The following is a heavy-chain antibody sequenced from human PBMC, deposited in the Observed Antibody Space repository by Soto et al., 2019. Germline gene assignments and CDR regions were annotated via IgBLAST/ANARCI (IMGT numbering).Heavy chain of an antibody. D-gene: IGHD3-3*01. CDR3: AKVYDFGSGYPGDYYGMDV. Sequence: GGSLRLSCAASGFTFSSYGMHWVRQAPGKGLEWVAVISYDGSNKNYADSVKGRLTISRDNSKNTLYLQMNSLRAEDTAVYYCAKVYDFGSGYPGDYYGMDVWGQGTTVTVSS. CDR2: ISYDGSNK. V-gene: IGHV3-30*18. CDR1: GFTFSSYG. J-gene: IGHJ6*02.